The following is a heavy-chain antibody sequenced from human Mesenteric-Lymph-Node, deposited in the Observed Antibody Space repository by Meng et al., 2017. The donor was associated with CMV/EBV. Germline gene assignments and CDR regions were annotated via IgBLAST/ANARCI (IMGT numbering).Heavy chain of an antibody. J-gene: IGHJ5*02. D-gene: IGHD3-16*02. CDR1: GGSISGYY. Sequence: GSLRLSCTVSGGSISGYYWSWIRQPPGKGLEWIGTIYYSGNTYYNPSLKSRVTISVDTSKNQLSLKLSSVTAADTAVYYCARHVIAVSWFDPWGQGTLVTVSS. V-gene: IGHV4-59*04. CDR3: ARHVIAVSWFDP. CDR2: IYYSGNT.